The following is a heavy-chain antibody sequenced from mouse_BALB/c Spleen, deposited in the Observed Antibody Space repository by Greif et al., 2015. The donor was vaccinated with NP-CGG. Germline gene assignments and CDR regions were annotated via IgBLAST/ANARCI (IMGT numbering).Heavy chain of an antibody. CDR2: IYPGDGDT. CDR3: ARVGNYYFDY. CDR1: GYAFSSYW. D-gene: IGHD2-1*01. J-gene: IGHJ2*01. V-gene: IGHV1-80*01. Sequence: VQLQQSGAELVRPGSSVKISCKASGYAFSSYWMNWVKQRPGQGLEWIGQIYPGDGDTNYNGKFKGKATLTADKSSSTAYMQLSSLTSEDSAVYFCARVGNYYFDYWCQGTTLTVSS.